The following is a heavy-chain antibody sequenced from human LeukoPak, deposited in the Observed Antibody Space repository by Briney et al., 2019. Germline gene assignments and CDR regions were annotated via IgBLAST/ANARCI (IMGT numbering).Heavy chain of an antibody. CDR1: GDSISSSSSY. D-gene: IGHD3-10*01. J-gene: IGHJ6*03. V-gene: IGHV4-39*07. CDR2: IYYSGST. Sequence: EPSETLSLTCTVSGDSISSSSSYWGWIRQPPGEGLEWIGSIYYSGSTYYNTSLKSRVTISVDTSKNQFSLKLSSVTAADTAVYYCAREIPGHYGSGSSYYYYYYYMDVWGKGTTVTVSS. CDR3: AREIPGHYGSGSSYYYYYYYMDV.